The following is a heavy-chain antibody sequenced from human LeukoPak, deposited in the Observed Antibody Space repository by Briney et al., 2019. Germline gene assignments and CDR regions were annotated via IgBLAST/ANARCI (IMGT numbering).Heavy chain of an antibody. J-gene: IGHJ5*02. Sequence: GESLKISCKGSGYSFTSYWIGWVRQMPGKGLEWMGIIYPGDSDTRCSPSFQGQVTISADKSISTAYQQWSSLKASDTAMYYCARTLGYCSGGSCLRWFDPWGQGTLVTVSS. D-gene: IGHD2-15*01. CDR1: GYSFTSYW. CDR2: IYPGDSDT. CDR3: ARTLGYCSGGSCLRWFDP. V-gene: IGHV5-51*01.